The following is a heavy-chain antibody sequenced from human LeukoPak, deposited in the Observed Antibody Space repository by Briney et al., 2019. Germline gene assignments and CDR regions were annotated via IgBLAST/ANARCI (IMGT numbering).Heavy chain of an antibody. CDR2: IYYSGST. Sequence: NPSQTLSLTCTVSGGSISSGDYYWSWIRQPPGKGLEWIGYIYYSGSTYYNPSLKSGVTISVDTSKNQFSLKLSSVTAADTAVYYCASEDSSSSYFDYWGQGTLVTVSS. CDR1: GGSISSGDYY. D-gene: IGHD6-6*01. CDR3: ASEDSSSSYFDY. V-gene: IGHV4-30-4*08. J-gene: IGHJ4*02.